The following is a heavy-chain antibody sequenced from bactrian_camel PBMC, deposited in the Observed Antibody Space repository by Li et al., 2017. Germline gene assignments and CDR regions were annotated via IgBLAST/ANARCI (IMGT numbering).Heavy chain of an antibody. Sequence: VQLVESGGGSVQAGGSLKLTCKVSGYTGGSHCMGWFRQAPGKGLEWVSSINGNSRNTHYADSVKGRFTISQDKGKETLFLQTDSLKPEDTAMYYCAAVTGCSLTPWLRDPGNKSGPMNWGQGTQVTVS. CDR2: INGNSRNT. D-gene: IGHD3*01. J-gene: IGHJ4*01. CDR3: AAVTGCSLTPWLRDPGNKSGPMN. V-gene: IGHV3-2*01. CDR1: GYTGGSHC.